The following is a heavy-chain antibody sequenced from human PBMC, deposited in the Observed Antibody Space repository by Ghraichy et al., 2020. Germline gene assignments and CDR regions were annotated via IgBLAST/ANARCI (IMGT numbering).Heavy chain of an antibody. CDR3: ARRGGFGESNYNWFDP. CDR1: GGSISSSSYY. CDR2: IYYSGST. V-gene: IGHV4-39*01. J-gene: IGHJ5*02. Sequence: SETLSLTCTVSGGSISSSSYYWGWIRQPPRKGLEWIGSIYYSGSTYYNPSLKSRVTISVDTSKNQFSLKLSSVTAADTAVYYCARRGGFGESNYNWFDPWGQGTLVTVSS. D-gene: IGHD3-10*01.